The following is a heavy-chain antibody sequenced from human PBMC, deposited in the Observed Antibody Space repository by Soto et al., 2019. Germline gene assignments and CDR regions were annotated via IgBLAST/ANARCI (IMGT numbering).Heavy chain of an antibody. CDR1: GFTFSSYA. CDR2: ISGSGGST. J-gene: IGHJ4*02. V-gene: IGHV3-23*01. CDR3: AKSSYYYDSSGGYYFDY. Sequence: PGGSLRLSCAASGFTFSSYAMSWVRQAPGKGLEWVSAISGSGGSTYYADSVKGRFTISRDNSKNALYLQMNSLRAEDTAVYYCAKSSYYYDSSGGYYFDYWGQGTLVTVSS. D-gene: IGHD3-22*01.